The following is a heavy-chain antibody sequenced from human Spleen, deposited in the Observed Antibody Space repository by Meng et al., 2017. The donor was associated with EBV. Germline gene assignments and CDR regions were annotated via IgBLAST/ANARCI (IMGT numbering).Heavy chain of an antibody. J-gene: IGHJ4*02. CDR1: GGSISSVGYS. CDR3: VGGDEGRGYFHS. Sequence: QLQRQGSGSGLVKPSQTLSLTCAVSGGSISSVGYSWNWIRQPPGKGLEWIGYIYHSASTYYDPSLKSRVTISVDRSKNQFSLKLSSVTAADTAVYYCVGGDEGRGYFHSWGQGTLVTVSS. V-gene: IGHV4-30-2*01. D-gene: IGHD2-15*01. CDR2: IYHSAST.